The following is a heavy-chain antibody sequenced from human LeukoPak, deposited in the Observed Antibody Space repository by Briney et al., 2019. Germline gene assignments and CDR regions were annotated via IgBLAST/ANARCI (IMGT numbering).Heavy chain of an antibody. Sequence: GGSLRLSCAASGFTFSSYAMHWVRQAPGKGLEWVAVISYDGSSKYYADSVKGRFTISRDNSKNTLYLQMNGLRAEDTAVYYCATTDSTGGYNWGQGTLVTVSS. CDR3: ATTDSTGGYN. D-gene: IGHD3-22*01. V-gene: IGHV3-30-3*01. CDR2: ISYDGSSK. J-gene: IGHJ4*02. CDR1: GFTFSSYA.